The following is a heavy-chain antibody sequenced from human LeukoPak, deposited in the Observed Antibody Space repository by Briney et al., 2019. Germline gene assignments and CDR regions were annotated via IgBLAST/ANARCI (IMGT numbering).Heavy chain of an antibody. D-gene: IGHD6-13*01. Sequence: GGSLRLSCAASGFTFSSYWMNWVRQAPGKGLEWVANIKQDGSEKYYVDSVKGRFTISRDNAKNSLYLQMNSLRAEDTAVYYCATLAAAAHLLHWGQGTLVTVSS. CDR2: IKQDGSEK. V-gene: IGHV3-7*01. CDR3: ATLAAAAHLLH. CDR1: GFTFSSYW. J-gene: IGHJ1*01.